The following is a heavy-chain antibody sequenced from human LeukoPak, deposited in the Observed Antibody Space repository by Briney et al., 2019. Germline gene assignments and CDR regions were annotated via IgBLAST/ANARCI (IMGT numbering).Heavy chain of an antibody. V-gene: IGHV3-23*01. D-gene: IGHD5-18*01. J-gene: IGHJ4*02. CDR1: GFTFSISA. CDR2: MSGSGTST. Sequence: PGGSLRLACAASGFTFSISAMTWVSQAPGKGLEWVSTMSGSGTSTYYADSVKGRFSISRDNSKNTLYLQMNSLSAEDTAVYYCAKEGGIRGYSYGHAFDYWGQGTLVTVSS. CDR3: AKEGGIRGYSYGHAFDY.